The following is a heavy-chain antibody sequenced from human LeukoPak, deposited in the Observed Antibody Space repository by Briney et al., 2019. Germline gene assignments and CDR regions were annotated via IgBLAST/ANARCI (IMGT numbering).Heavy chain of an antibody. CDR2: ISYDGNHK. V-gene: IGHV3-30*18. Sequence: GTSLRLSCAASGFTLSSGMHWVRQAPGKGLEWVAVISYDGNHKFYGDSVKGRFTISRDNSRNTLYLQMDSLRTEDTAVYYCAKGELHFNTCSFDYWGQGTLVTVSS. J-gene: IGHJ4*02. D-gene: IGHD1-26*01. CDR3: AKGELHFNTCSFDY. CDR1: GFTLSSG.